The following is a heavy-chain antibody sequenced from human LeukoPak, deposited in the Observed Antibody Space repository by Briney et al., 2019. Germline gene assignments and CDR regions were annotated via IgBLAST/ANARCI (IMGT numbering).Heavy chain of an antibody. CDR3: ARGPVRDDGLTGISYYFGLDV. J-gene: IGHJ6*02. D-gene: IGHD2-21*02. Sequence: SSETLSLTCAVYGGSFTDYYWSWIRHLPGKGLEWIGEIHHRAGANYNPSLWGRVTISADTSKNQFSLHLTSVTAADTATFYCARGPVRDDGLTGISYYFGLDVWGHGTTVTVFS. CDR2: IHHRAGA. V-gene: IGHV4-34*01. CDR1: GGSFTDYY.